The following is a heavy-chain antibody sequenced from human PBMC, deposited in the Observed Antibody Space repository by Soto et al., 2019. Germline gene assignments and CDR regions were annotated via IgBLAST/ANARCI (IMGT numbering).Heavy chain of an antibody. CDR1: GGSVSSGSYY. J-gene: IGHJ4*02. D-gene: IGHD3-22*01. CDR3: ARAAGSSGYWVHY. V-gene: IGHV4-61*01. Sequence: QVQLQESGPGLVKPSETLSLTCTVSGGSVSSGSYYWSWIRQSPGKGLEWIGYLYYSGITNYNPSLKRRVTMAVDTSKNQFSLRLSSVTAADTAMYYCARAAGSSGYWVHYWGQGTLVTVSS. CDR2: LYYSGIT.